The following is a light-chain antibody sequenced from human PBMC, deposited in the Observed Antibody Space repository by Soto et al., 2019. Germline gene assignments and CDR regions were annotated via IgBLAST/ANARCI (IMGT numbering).Light chain of an antibody. J-gene: IGKJ4*01. CDR2: AAS. CDR3: QKYCAPQP. CDR1: QAISNY. V-gene: IGKV1-27*01. Sequence: DIQMTQSPSSLSASVGDRVIITCRASQAISNYLAWYQQKPGKVPKLLIFAASTLQSGVPSRFSGSRSGTDFILTISCLQPEDVATYYCQKYCAPQPFGGGTKVEI.